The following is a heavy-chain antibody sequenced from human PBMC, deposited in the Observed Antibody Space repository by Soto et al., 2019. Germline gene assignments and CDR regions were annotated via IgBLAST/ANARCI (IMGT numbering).Heavy chain of an antibody. Sequence: QLQLHESGPGLVKPSETLSLTCNVSGGSISNYSDYWAWIRQPPGKGLEWVGTIFYSETTYYNPSLKSRVNISADTSKNQFYLTLSSVTAADTAVYYCARRVRNFAFDPWGQGILVTVFS. CDR2: IFYSETT. CDR3: ARRVRNFAFDP. D-gene: IGHD3-9*01. V-gene: IGHV4-39*01. J-gene: IGHJ5*02. CDR1: GGSISNYSDY.